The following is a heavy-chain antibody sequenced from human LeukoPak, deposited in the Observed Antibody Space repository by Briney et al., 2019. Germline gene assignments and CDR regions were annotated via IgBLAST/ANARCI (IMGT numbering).Heavy chain of an antibody. D-gene: IGHD3-16*01. V-gene: IGHV4-59*01. CDR3: ARDQMITFGDHDGWFDP. J-gene: IGHJ5*02. CDR1: GGSISSYY. Sequence: SETLSLTCTVSGGSISSYYWSWIRHPPGKGLEWIGYIYYSGSTNYNPSLKSRVTISVDTSKNQFSLKLSSVTAADTAVYYCARDQMITFGDHDGWFDPWGQGTLVTVSS. CDR2: IYYSGST.